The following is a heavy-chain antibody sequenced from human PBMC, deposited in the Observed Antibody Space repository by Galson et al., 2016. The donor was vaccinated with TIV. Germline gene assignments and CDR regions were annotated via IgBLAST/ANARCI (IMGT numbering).Heavy chain of an antibody. CDR2: ISDDGSYK. CDR1: GFTFSRFW. Sequence: SLRLSCAASGFTFSRFWMHWVRQAPGKGLVWVSRISDDGSYKHYAGSVKGRFTVSRDNSKTTLDLQMNSLGAEDTALYYCAKEENSGYYPNDAFDFWGQGTMVTVS. D-gene: IGHD3-3*01. CDR3: AKEENSGYYPNDAFDF. J-gene: IGHJ3*01. V-gene: IGHV3-30*02.